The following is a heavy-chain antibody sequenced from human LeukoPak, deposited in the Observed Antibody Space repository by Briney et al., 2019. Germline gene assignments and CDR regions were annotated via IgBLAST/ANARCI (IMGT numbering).Heavy chain of an antibody. V-gene: IGHV4-59*01. J-gene: IGHJ2*01. CDR1: GGSISSGY. CDR3: ARGSPLDWYFDL. Sequence: PSETLSLTCTASGGSISSGYWNWIRQPPGKGLEWIGYIYYSGSTKYNPSLMSRVTISVDTSKNQFSLKLTSVTAADTAVYYCARGSPLDWYFDLWGRGTLVTVSS. CDR2: IYYSGST.